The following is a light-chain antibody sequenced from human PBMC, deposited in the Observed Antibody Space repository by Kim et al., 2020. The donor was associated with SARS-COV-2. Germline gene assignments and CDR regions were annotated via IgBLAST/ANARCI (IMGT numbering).Light chain of an antibody. CDR1: QSVGNN. CDR3: QQYNNWPPLT. J-gene: IGKJ4*01. V-gene: IGKV3-15*01. Sequence: SPGERATLYCRASQSVGNNLAWYQQKPGQAPRLLIYGASTRATGIPARIYGSGSGTEFTLSISSLQSEDSAVYYCQQYNNWPPLTFGGGTKVDIK. CDR2: GAS.